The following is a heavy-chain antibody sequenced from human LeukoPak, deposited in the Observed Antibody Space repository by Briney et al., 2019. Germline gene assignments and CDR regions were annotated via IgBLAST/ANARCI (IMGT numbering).Heavy chain of an antibody. CDR1: GGSISSYY. CDR2: IYYSGST. D-gene: IGHD2-2*02. V-gene: IGHV4-59*01. CDR3: AGGAALGYCSSTSCYTPYYYYMDV. J-gene: IGHJ6*03. Sequence: SETLSLTCTVSGGSISSYYWSWIRQPPGKGLEGIGYIYYSGSTNYNPSLKSRVTISVDTSKNQFSLKLSSVTAADTAVYYCAGGAALGYCSSTSCYTPYYYYMDVWGKGTTVTVSS.